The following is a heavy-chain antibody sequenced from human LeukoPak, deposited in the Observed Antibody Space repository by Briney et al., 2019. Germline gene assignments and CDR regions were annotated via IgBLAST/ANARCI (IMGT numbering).Heavy chain of an antibody. CDR2: ISPYNGNT. CDR3: ARESLGTTDS. D-gene: IGHD1-14*01. J-gene: IGHJ4*02. CDR1: GYTFTSYG. Sequence: GASVKASCKASGYTFTSYGINWLRQAPGQGLEWMGWISPYNGNTNHVQKLQGRVTMTTDTSTSTVYLELRSLRSDDTAVYYCARESLGTTDSWGQGTLVTVSS. V-gene: IGHV1-18*01.